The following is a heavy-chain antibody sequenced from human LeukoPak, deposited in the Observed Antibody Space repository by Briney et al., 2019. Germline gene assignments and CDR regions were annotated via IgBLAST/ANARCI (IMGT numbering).Heavy chain of an antibody. J-gene: IGHJ3*01. Sequence: PGGSLRLSCAASGFTFGNYWINWVRQAPGKGLVWVSRVHSDGSITNYADSVKSRFSISRDSGKNTLYLQMSSLRSEDTAVYYCTREQEDCTGTTCYRDFDVWGRGTMGTVS. CDR3: TREQEDCTGTTCYRDFDV. CDR2: VHSDGSIT. D-gene: IGHD2-2*01. V-gene: IGHV3-74*01. CDR1: GFTFGNYW.